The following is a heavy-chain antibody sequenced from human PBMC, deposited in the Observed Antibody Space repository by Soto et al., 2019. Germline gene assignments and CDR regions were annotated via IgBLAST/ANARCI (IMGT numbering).Heavy chain of an antibody. CDR1: GGSISSGGYY. J-gene: IGHJ4*02. D-gene: IGHD2-2*01. V-gene: IGHV4-31*03. CDR2: IYYSGST. Sequence: PSETLSLTCTVSGGSISSGGYYWSWIRQHPGKGLEWIGYIYYSGSTYYNPSLKSRVTISVDTSKNQFSLKLSSVTAADTAVYYCARDRCSSTSCDFDYWGQGTLVTVSS. CDR3: ARDRCSSTSCDFDY.